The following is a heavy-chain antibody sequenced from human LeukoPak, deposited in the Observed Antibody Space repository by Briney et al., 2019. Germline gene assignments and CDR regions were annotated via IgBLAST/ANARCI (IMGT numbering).Heavy chain of an antibody. Sequence: PGGSLRLSCAASGFTVSSYGMHWVRQAPGRGLEWVAFIRYDGSNKYYADSVKGRFTISRDNSKNTLYLQMNSLRAEDTAVYYCAKVFEAGDRDWFDHWGQGPLVTVSS. D-gene: IGHD7-27*01. CDR2: IRYDGSNK. J-gene: IGHJ5*02. CDR1: GFTVSSYG. V-gene: IGHV3-30*02. CDR3: AKVFEAGDRDWFDH.